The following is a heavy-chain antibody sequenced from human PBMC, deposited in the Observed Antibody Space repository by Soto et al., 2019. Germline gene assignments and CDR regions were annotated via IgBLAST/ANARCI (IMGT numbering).Heavy chain of an antibody. V-gene: IGHV1-69*02. CDR2: INPIVSMS. CDR1: GDTFSFYT. CDR3: AASYGSGYRAFDY. J-gene: IGHJ4*02. Sequence: QVQLVQSGTEVKKPGSSVKVSCKASGDTFSFYTINWVRQAPGLGLEWVGRINPIVSMSNYARKFQGRVSMTADKSTSTAYMELRSLRSDDTAMYFCAASYGSGYRAFDYRGQGALVIVSS. D-gene: IGHD3-10*01.